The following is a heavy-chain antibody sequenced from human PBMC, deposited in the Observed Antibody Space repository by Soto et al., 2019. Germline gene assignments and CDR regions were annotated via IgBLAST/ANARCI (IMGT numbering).Heavy chain of an antibody. D-gene: IGHD5-18*01. J-gene: IGHJ1*01. V-gene: IGHV3-33*01. Sequence: QVQLVESGGGVVQPGRSLRLSCAASGFTFSSYGMHWVRQAPGKGLEWVAVIWYDGSNKYYADSVKGRFTISRDNSKNTLYLQMNSLRAEDTAVYYCARVEMVTMVYFQHWGQGTLVTVSS. CDR1: GFTFSSYG. CDR3: ARVEMVTMVYFQH. CDR2: IWYDGSNK.